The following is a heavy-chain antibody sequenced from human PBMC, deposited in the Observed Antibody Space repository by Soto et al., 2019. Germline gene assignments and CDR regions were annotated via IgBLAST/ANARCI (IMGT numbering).Heavy chain of an antibody. V-gene: IGHV1-46*03. J-gene: IGHJ6*03. CDR1: GYTFTSYY. CDR3: ARVRHSGYAVPYYYYYYMDV. D-gene: IGHD5-12*01. CDR2: INPSGGST. Sequence: ASVKVSCKASGYTFTSYYMHWVRQAPGQGLEWMGIINPSGGSTSYAQKFQGRVTMTRDTSTSTVYMELSSLRSEDTAVYYCARVRHSGYAVPYYYYYYMDVWGKGTTVTVSS.